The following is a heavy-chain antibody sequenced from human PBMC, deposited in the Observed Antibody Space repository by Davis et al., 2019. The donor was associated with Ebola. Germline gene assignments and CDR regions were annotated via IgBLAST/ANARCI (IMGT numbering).Heavy chain of an antibody. Sequence: ASVKVSCKASGYTFTSYGISWVRQAPGQGLEWMGWISAYNGNTNYAQKLQGRVTMTTDTSTSTAYMELRSLRSEDTAVYYCARGLAGYDILTGYYIWWFDPWGQGTLVTVSS. CDR2: ISAYNGNT. V-gene: IGHV1-18*01. CDR1: GYTFTSYG. D-gene: IGHD3-9*01. J-gene: IGHJ5*02. CDR3: ARGLAGYDILTGYYIWWFDP.